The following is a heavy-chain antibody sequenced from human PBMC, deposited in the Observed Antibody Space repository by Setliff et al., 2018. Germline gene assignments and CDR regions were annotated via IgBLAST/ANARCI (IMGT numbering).Heavy chain of an antibody. Sequence: SVKVSCKASGGTFSSYGISWVRQAPGQGFEWMGGTIPMFGTTNYARKFQGRVTIITDESTSTAYMQLSSLGSGDTAVYYCVREGVDSRSSTDYRYYMDVWGKGTTVTVSS. J-gene: IGHJ6*03. D-gene: IGHD3-22*01. CDR1: GGTFSSYG. CDR3: VREGVDSRSSTDYRYYMDV. V-gene: IGHV1-69*05. CDR2: TIPMFGTT.